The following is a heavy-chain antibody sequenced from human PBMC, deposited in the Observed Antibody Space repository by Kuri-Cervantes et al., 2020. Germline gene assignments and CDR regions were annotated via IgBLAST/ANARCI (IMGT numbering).Heavy chain of an antibody. Sequence: SETLSLTCTVSGGSISSSSYYWGWIRQPPGKGLEWIGSIYHSGSTYYNPSLKSRVTISVDTSKNQFSLKLSSVTAADTAVYYCARDQTGYSYGPGAFDIWDQGTTVTVSS. CDR1: GGSISSSSYY. CDR3: ARDQTGYSYGPGAFDI. CDR2: IYHSGST. V-gene: IGHV4-39*07. D-gene: IGHD5-18*01. J-gene: IGHJ3*02.